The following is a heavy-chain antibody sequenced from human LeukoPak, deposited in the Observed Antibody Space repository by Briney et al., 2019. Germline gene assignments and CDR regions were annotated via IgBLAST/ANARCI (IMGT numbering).Heavy chain of an antibody. CDR1: GFTFSSYG. Sequence: GRSLRLSCAASGFTFSSYGMHWVRQAPGKGLEWVANIKQDGSEKYYVDSVKGRFTISRDNAKNSLYLQMNSLRAEDTAVYYCARDGEGFDIWGQGTMVTVSS. CDR2: IKQDGSEK. CDR3: ARDGEGFDI. J-gene: IGHJ3*02. V-gene: IGHV3-7*01. D-gene: IGHD3-3*01.